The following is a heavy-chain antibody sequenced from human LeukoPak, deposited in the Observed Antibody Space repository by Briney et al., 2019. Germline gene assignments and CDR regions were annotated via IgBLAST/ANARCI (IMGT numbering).Heavy chain of an antibody. CDR1: GFTSSIYS. CDR3: AREAYSSGRAGTFDI. CDR2: IPHDGGNK. D-gene: IGHD6-19*01. J-gene: IGHJ3*02. Sequence: GGSLRLSCTTTGFTSSIYSMHWVRQAPGKRLEWVALIPHDGGNKQYGDSAKGRFTVSRENSKNTVDLNMDSLTVDDTAIYYCAREAYSSGRAGTFDIWGQGTMVTVSS. V-gene: IGHV3-30*04.